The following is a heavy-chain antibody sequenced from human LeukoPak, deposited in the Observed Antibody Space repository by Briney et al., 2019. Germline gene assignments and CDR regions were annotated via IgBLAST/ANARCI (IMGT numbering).Heavy chain of an antibody. CDR2: FDYNSGRI. CDR3: TKDVTPGGADV. D-gene: IGHD1-14*01. J-gene: IGHJ6*02. CDR1: GFTFVNYA. Sequence: GGSLRLSCAVSGFTFVNYAIHWVRQAPGKGLEWVSGFDYNSGRIDYADSVKGRFTISRDNAKNSLYLQMDSLRVEDTALYYCTKDVTPGGADVWGQGTTVTVSS. V-gene: IGHV3-9*01.